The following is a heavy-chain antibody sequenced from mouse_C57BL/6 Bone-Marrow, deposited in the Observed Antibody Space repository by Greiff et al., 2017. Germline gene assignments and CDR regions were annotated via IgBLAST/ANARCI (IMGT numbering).Heavy chain of an antibody. D-gene: IGHD1-1*01. V-gene: IGHV1-69*01. CDR3: ARDCGSSGDVDY. CDR2: IDPSDSYT. Sequence: VQLQQPGAELVMPGASVKLSCKASGYTFTSYWMHWVKQRPGQGLEWIGEIDPSDSYTNYNQKFKGKSTLTVDKSSSTAYMQLGSLPSEDSAVYDCARDCGSSGDVDYWGQGTTLTVSS. J-gene: IGHJ2*01. CDR1: GYTFTSYW.